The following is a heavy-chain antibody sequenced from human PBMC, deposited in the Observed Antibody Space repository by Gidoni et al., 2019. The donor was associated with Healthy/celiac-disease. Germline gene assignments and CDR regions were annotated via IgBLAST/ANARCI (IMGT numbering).Heavy chain of an antibody. J-gene: IGHJ3*02. Sequence: EVQLVESGGGLVQPGRSLRLSCAASGFTFDDYAMHWVRQAPGKGLEWVSGISWNSGSIGYADSVKGRFTISRDNAKNSLYLQMNSLRAEDTALYYCAKEGGGNRGGAFDIWGQGTMVTVSS. CDR3: AKEGGGNRGGAFDI. V-gene: IGHV3-9*01. CDR2: ISWNSGSI. CDR1: GFTFDDYA. D-gene: IGHD2-15*01.